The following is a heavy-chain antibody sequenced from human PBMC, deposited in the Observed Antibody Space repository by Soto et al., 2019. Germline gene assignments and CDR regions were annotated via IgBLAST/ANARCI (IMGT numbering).Heavy chain of an antibody. CDR1: GGSMISFY. D-gene: IGHD3-10*01. J-gene: IGHJ4*02. CDR3: ARDLVRGVIGY. CDR2: VYHSGTT. V-gene: IGHV4-59*01. Sequence: SETLSLTCTVSGGSMISFYWSWIRQPPGKGLEWIGYVYHSGTTNYNPSLRGRVTISIDTSKSQFSLRLSSVTAADTAVYYCARDLVRGVIGYWGQGTLVTVSS.